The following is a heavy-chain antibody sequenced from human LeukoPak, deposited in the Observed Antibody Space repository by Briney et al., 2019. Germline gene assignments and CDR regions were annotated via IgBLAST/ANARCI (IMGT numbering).Heavy chain of an antibody. CDR3: ARDKKAVLRFLDHHYYYYMDV. V-gene: IGHV1-2*02. Sequence: ASVKVSCKASGYTFTGYYMHWVRQAPGQGLEWMGWINPNSGGTNYAQKFQGRVTMTRDTSISTAHMELSRLRSDDTAVYYCARDKKAVLRFLDHHYYYYMDVWGKGTTVTVSS. J-gene: IGHJ6*03. D-gene: IGHD3-3*01. CDR1: GYTFTGYY. CDR2: INPNSGGT.